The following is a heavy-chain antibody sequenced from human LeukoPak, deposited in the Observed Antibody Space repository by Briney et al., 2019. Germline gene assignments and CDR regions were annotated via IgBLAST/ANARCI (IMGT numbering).Heavy chain of an antibody. CDR3: ARDPATVTSYFDY. CDR2: IGYDGNYK. CDR1: GFIVSDNY. V-gene: IGHV3-33*08. Sequence: GGSLRLSCAASGFIVSDNYMSWVRQAPGKGLEWVAVIGYDGNYKNFAESVKGRFTISRDISKNTLYLQMNSLRAEDTAVYYCARDPATVTSYFDYWGQGTLVTVSS. J-gene: IGHJ4*02. D-gene: IGHD4-17*01.